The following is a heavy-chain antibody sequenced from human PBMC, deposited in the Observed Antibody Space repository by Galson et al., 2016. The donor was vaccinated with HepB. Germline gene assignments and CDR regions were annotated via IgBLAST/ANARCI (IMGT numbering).Heavy chain of an antibody. CDR2: IYPGDSET. CDR1: GYNFSKKW. CDR3: AVRLAVEAYDN. Sequence: QSGAEVKKPGESLKISCRGSGYNFSKKWIAWVRQMPGEGPEWMGIIYPGDSETKYSPSFRGQVTFSADESINTAYLHWSSLKASDTAMYYCAVRLAVEAYDNWGQGTLVTVAS. D-gene: IGHD3-3*01. V-gene: IGHV5-51*01. J-gene: IGHJ1*01.